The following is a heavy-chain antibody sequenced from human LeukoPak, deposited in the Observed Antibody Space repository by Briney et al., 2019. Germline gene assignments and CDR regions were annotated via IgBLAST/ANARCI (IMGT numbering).Heavy chain of an antibody. D-gene: IGHD1-26*01. CDR2: ISSSSGNI. J-gene: IGHJ4*02. CDR1: GFTFSSYS. Sequence: GGSLRLSCAGSGFTFSSYSMNWVRQAPGKGLEWVSYISSSSGNIYYADSVKGRLTISRDNAKNSLFLQMNSLRAEDTAVYYCARAYTGNYYPDYWGQGTLVTVSS. V-gene: IGHV3-48*01. CDR3: ARAYTGNYYPDY.